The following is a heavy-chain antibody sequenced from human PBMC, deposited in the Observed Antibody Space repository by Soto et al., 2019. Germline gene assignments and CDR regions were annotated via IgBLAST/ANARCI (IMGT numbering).Heavy chain of an antibody. Sequence: QVQLVQSGAEVKKPGSSVKVTCKASGGAFSSYAMSWVRQAPGQGHEWMGGIIPIFGTANYAQKFQGRVTITADESTSTAYMELSSLRSEDTAVYYCARPSYSNYAFWFDPWGQGTLVTVSS. J-gene: IGHJ5*02. V-gene: IGHV1-69*01. CDR3: ARPSYSNYAFWFDP. D-gene: IGHD4-4*01. CDR1: GGAFSSYA. CDR2: IIPIFGTA.